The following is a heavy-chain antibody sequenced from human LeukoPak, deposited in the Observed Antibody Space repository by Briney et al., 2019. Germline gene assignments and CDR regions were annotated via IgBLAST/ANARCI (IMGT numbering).Heavy chain of an antibody. CDR3: AKSYYYDKLAYY. J-gene: IGHJ4*02. CDR2: ISYDGSNK. V-gene: IGHV3-30*18. CDR1: GFTFSSYA. D-gene: IGHD3-22*01. Sequence: GGSLRLSYAASGFTFSSYAMHCVRQAPGKGLEWVAVISYDGSNKYYADSVKGRFTISRDNSKNTLYLQMNSLRAEDTAVYYCAKSYYYDKLAYYWGQGTLVTVSS.